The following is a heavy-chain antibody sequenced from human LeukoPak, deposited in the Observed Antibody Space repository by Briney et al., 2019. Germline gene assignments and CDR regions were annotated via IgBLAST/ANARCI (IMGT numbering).Heavy chain of an antibody. V-gene: IGHV1-2*02. CDR1: GYTFNGYY. D-gene: IGHD6-13*01. J-gene: IGHJ6*02. Sequence: GASVKVSCKASGYTFNGYYMHWVRQAPGQGLEWMGWINPNSGGTNYAQKFQGRVTMTRDTSISTAYMELSRLRSDDTAVYYCARVPAADPGYYGMDVWGQGTTVTVSS. CDR3: ARVPAADPGYYGMDV. CDR2: INPNSGGT.